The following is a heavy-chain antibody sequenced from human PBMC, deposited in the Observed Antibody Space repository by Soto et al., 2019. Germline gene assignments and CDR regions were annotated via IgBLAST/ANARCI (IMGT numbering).Heavy chain of an antibody. V-gene: IGHV3-23*01. CDR3: XRRGSGSYYDY. Sequence: EVQLLESGGGLVQPGGSLRLSCAASGFTFSSYAMRWVRQAPVKGLEWVSAISGSGDSTYYADSVKGRFTISRDNSNNXLXLXRXSXXXXXXXXXXXXRRGSGSYYDYWGQGTLVTVSS. J-gene: IGHJ4*02. CDR1: GFTFSSYA. CDR2: ISGSGDST. D-gene: IGHD1-26*01.